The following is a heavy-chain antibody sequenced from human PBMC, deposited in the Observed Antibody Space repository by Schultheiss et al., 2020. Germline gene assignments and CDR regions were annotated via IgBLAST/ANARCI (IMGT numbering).Heavy chain of an antibody. D-gene: IGHD3-22*01. J-gene: IGHJ1*01. Sequence: GGSLRLSCAASRFTFSTYAMSWVRQAPGKGLEWVSSISSSSTIYYADSVKGRFTISRDNAKNSLYLQMNSLRAEDTAVYYCARERSSGYSNLAEYFQHWGQGTLVTVSS. CDR2: ISSSSTI. CDR3: ARERSSGYSNLAEYFQH. CDR1: RFTFSTYA. V-gene: IGHV3-69-1*01.